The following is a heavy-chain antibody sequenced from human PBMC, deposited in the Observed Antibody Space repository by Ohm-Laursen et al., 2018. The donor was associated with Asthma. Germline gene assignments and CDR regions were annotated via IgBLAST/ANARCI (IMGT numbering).Heavy chain of an antibody. CDR3: ARDPNVDTAMVGYFDL. CDR1: GGSISSGGYY. J-gene: IGHJ2*01. CDR2: IYYSGST. V-gene: IGHV4-31*03. Sequence: TLSLTCTVSGGSISSGGYYWSWIRQHPGKGLEWIGYIYYSGSTYYNPSLQSRVTISVDTSKNQFSLKLSSVTAADTAVYYCARDPNVDTAMVGYFDLWGRGTLVTVSS. D-gene: IGHD5-18*01.